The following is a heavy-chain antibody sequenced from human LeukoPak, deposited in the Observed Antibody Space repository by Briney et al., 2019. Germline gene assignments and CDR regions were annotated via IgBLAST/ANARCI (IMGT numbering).Heavy chain of an antibody. CDR2: IIPIFGTA. J-gene: IGHJ3*02. CDR3: ARDGVVVTATTRWPHDAFDI. V-gene: IGHV1-69*06. CDR1: GGTFSSYA. Sequence: ASVKVSCKASGGTFSSYAISWVRQAPGQGLEWMGGIIPIFGTANYAQKFQGRVTITADKSTSTAYMELSSLRSEDTAVYYCARDGVVVTATTRWPHDAFDIWGQGTMVTVSS. D-gene: IGHD2-21*02.